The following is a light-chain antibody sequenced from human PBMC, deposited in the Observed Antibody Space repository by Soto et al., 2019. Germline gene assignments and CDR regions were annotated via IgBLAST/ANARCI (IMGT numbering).Light chain of an antibody. Sequence: NFMLTQPHSVSEYPGKTVTISCTRSSGRVASNSVQWYQRRPGSAPSLLIYEDDQRSSGVPDRFSGSIDSYSNSASLTVSGLKPEDESDSYCQCFDNNKFKWVFGGGTQLTVL. V-gene: IGLV6-57*03. CDR3: QCFDNNKFKWV. CDR2: EDD. J-gene: IGLJ3*02. CDR1: SGRVASNS.